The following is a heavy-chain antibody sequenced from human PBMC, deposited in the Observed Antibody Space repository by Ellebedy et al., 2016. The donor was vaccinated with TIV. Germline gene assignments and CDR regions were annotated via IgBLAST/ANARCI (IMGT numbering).Heavy chain of an antibody. D-gene: IGHD3-10*01. Sequence: GESLKISCAASGFTFSSYAMHWVRQAPGKGLEWVAVISYDGSNKYYADSVKGRFTISRDNSKNTLYLQMNSLRAEDTAVYYCANVVRGAFYFDYWGQGTLVTVSS. CDR2: ISYDGSNK. CDR1: GFTFSSYA. CDR3: ANVVRGAFYFDY. J-gene: IGHJ4*02. V-gene: IGHV3-30*01.